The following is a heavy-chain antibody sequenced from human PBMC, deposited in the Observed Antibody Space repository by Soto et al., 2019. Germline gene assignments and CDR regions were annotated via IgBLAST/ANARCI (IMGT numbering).Heavy chain of an antibody. V-gene: IGHV3-23*01. CDR3: AKLYDLFGYSTFAY. Sequence: GGSLRLSCAASGFTFSSYAMSWVRQAPGKGLEWVSAISGSGGSTYYADSVKGRFTIYRDNSKNTLYLQMNSLRAEDTAVYYCAKLYDLFGYSTFAYWGQGTLVTVSS. CDR1: GFTFSSYA. D-gene: IGHD3-3*01. CDR2: ISGSGGST. J-gene: IGHJ4*02.